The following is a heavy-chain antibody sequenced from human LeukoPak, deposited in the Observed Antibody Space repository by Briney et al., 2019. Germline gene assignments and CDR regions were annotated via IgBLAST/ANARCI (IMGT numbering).Heavy chain of an antibody. V-gene: IGHV3-7*01. J-gene: IGHJ5*02. CDR3: ARERDYDFWSGYSPNWFDP. Sequence: PGGSLRLSCAASGFTFSRYSMSWVRQAPGKGLEWVAYINQDGSEKYYVDSVKGRFTISRDNAKNSLNLQMNSLRAEDTAVYYCARERDYDFWSGYSPNWFDPWGQGTLVTVSS. D-gene: IGHD3-3*01. CDR1: GFTFSRYS. CDR2: INQDGSEK.